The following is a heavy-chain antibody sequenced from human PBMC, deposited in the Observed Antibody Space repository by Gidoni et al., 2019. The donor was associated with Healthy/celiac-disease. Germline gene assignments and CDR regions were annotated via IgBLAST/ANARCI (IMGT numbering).Heavy chain of an antibody. Sequence: EVQLVESGGGLVKPGGSLRLSCAASGFTFSSYSMNWVRQAPGKGLEWVSYISSSSSYIYYADSVKGRFTISRDNAKNSLYLQMNSLRAEDTAVYYCARDRSGYDYFDYWGQGTLVTVSS. CDR3: ARDRSGYDYFDY. CDR2: ISSSSSYI. CDR1: GFTFSSYS. V-gene: IGHV3-21*01. D-gene: IGHD5-12*01. J-gene: IGHJ4*02.